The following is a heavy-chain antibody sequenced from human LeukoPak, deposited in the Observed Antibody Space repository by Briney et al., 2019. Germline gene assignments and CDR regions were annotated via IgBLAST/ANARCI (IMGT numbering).Heavy chain of an antibody. CDR1: GGSFSGYY. CDR3: ARGFLLRSSTSQVAFDI. CDR2: INHSGST. J-gene: IGHJ3*02. V-gene: IGHV4-34*01. D-gene: IGHD2-2*01. Sequence: SETLSLTCAVSGGSFSGYYWSWIRQPPGKGLEWIGEINHSGSTNYNPSLKSRVTISVDTSKNQFSLKLSSVTAADTAVYYCARGFLLRSSTSQVAFDIWGQGTMVTVSS.